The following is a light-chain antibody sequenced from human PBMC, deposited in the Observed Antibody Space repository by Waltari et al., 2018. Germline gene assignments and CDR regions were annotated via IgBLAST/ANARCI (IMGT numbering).Light chain of an antibody. J-gene: IGLJ3*02. CDR3: CSYKRGATWV. V-gene: IGLV2-14*03. Sequence: QSVLTQPASVSGSPGQSITTSCTAPSSDVGGYDYVSWYQQSPGKDPTLIIYDFVKRPSGVSPRFSASKSDKPASLTISGLQAEDEGDYYCCSYKRGATWVFGGGTALTVL. CDR1: SSDVGGYDY. CDR2: DFV.